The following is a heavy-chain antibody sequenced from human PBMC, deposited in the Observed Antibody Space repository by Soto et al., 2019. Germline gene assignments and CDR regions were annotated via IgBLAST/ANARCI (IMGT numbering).Heavy chain of an antibody. J-gene: IGHJ5*02. V-gene: IGHV1-69*01. CDR3: ARSLEGTTVTNWFDP. Sequence: QVQLVQSGAEVKKPGSSVKVSCKASADTFNSYSLSWLRQAPGQRLAWMGGITPVFGTADYAQSFEDRLTITSDDSTSTGYMEMSSLRSDDTAVYYCARSLEGTTVTNWFDPWGKGALVTVSS. CDR1: ADTFNSYS. D-gene: IGHD4-17*01. CDR2: ITPVFGTA.